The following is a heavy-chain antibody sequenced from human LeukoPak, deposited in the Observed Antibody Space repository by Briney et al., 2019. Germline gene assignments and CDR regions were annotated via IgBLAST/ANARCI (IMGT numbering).Heavy chain of an antibody. Sequence: GGSLRLSCTASGFQFSRNGMHWVRQAPGKGLKWVAFIRYDGTKTFYGDSVRGRFTISRDNSKNTLYLEMNSLRHEDTAVYSCARDFDDVNGNFYYIPDFWGQGTLVTVSS. V-gene: IGHV3-30*02. CDR2: IRYDGTKT. D-gene: IGHD2-8*01. CDR1: GFQFSRNG. J-gene: IGHJ4*02. CDR3: ARDFDDVNGNFYYIPDF.